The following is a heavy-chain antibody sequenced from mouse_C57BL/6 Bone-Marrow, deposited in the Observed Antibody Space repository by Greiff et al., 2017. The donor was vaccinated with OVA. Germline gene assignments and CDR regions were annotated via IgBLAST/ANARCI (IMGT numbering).Heavy chain of an antibody. Sequence: EVNLVESGGGLVKPGGSLKLSCAASGFTFSSYAMSWVRQTPEKRLEWVATISDGGSYTYYPDNVKGRFTISRDNAKNNLYLQMSHLKSEDTAMYYCARDDYYGSSYDYWGQGTTLTVSS. V-gene: IGHV5-4*01. J-gene: IGHJ2*01. CDR3: ARDDYYGSSYDY. CDR1: GFTFSSYA. CDR2: ISDGGSYT. D-gene: IGHD1-1*01.